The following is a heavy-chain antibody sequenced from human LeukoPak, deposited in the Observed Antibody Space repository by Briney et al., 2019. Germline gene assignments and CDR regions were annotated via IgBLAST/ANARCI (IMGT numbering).Heavy chain of an antibody. V-gene: IGHV3-30*01. D-gene: IGHD2-2*01. Sequence: GRSLRLSCAASGFTFSSYAMHWVRQAPGKGLEWVAVISYDGSNKYYADSVKGRFTISRDNSKNTLYLQMNSLRAEDTAVYYCARDGAIVVVPAAINWFDPWGQGTLVTVSS. J-gene: IGHJ5*02. CDR1: GFTFSSYA. CDR2: ISYDGSNK. CDR3: ARDGAIVVVPAAINWFDP.